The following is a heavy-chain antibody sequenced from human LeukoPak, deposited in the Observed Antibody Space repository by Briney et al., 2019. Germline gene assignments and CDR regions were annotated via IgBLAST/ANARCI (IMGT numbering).Heavy chain of an antibody. D-gene: IGHD2-21*02. J-gene: IGHJ4*03. CDR1: GGSISSSTSF. Sequence: TSETLSLTCTVSGGSISSSTSFWGWIRQPPGKGLDWIGSIYYSVSTYYNPALTSRVTISVDTSRNQLSLKLRSATAADTAVYYCARYYCGGDCYSGFFDFWGQGTLVAVSS. V-gene: IGHV4-39*01. CDR3: ARYYCGGDCYSGFFDF. CDR2: IYYSVST.